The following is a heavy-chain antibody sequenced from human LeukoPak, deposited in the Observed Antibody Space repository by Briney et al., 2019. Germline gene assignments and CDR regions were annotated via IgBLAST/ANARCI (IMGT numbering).Heavy chain of an antibody. Sequence: GGSPRLSCAASGFTFSSYAMSWVRQAPGKGLEWVSAISGSGGSTYYADSVKGRFTISRDNSKNTLYLQMNSLRAEDTAVYYCAKYYDFWSGYFDFDYWGQGTLVTVSS. CDR2: ISGSGGST. D-gene: IGHD3-3*01. CDR3: AKYYDFWSGYFDFDY. V-gene: IGHV3-23*01. J-gene: IGHJ4*02. CDR1: GFTFSSYA.